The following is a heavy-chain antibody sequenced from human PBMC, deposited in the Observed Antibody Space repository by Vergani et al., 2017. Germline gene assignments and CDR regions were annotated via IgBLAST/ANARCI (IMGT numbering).Heavy chain of an antibody. CDR1: GYSIGSGFY. J-gene: IGHJ6*03. CDR3: ARVDTQVPATSHFYYIYV. V-gene: IGHV4-38-2*01. D-gene: IGHD6-25*01. CDR2: IHNRGKT. Sequence: QVRLEESGPGLVKPSETLSLTCSVSGYSIGSGFYWAWIRQSPGEGLQWLTSIHNRGKTYHNPSLKSRVSVSLDTSKNRFSLNLTSVTATDTAVYYCARVDTQVPATSHFYYIYVWGKGTTVVVSS.